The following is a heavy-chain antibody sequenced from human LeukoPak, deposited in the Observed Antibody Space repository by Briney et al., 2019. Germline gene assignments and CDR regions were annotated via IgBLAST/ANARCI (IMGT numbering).Heavy chain of an antibody. CDR2: INPSGGST. Sequence: ASVKVSCKASGYTFTSYYMHWVRQAPGQGLEWMGIINPSGGSTSYAQKFQGRVTMTEDTSTDTAYMELSSLRSEDTAVYYCATEGFPGLDAFDIWGQGTMVTVSS. CDR3: ATEGFPGLDAFDI. CDR1: GYTFTSYY. V-gene: IGHV1-46*01. J-gene: IGHJ3*02.